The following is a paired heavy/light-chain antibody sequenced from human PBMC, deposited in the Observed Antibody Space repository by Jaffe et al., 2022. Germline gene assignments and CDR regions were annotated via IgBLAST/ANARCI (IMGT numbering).Heavy chain of an antibody. V-gene: IGHV4-38-2*01. CDR1: GYSISSGYS. Sequence: QVQLQESGPGLVKPSETLSLTCGVSGYSISSGYSWAWIRQFPGKGLEWLASIDHRWNTYYNPSLKSRVSMSVDTSKNQFSLKLNSVTAADTAVYYCVRYDYGSGSIFDYWGQGTLVTVSS. J-gene: IGHJ4*02. CDR2: IDHRWNT. CDR3: VRYDYGSGSIFDY. D-gene: IGHD3-10*01.
Light chain of an antibody. Sequence: QSALTQPPSVSGSPGQSVTISCTGTSSDIGSYNRVSWYQQPPGTAPKLMIYEVNTRPSGVPDRFSGSKSGNTASLTISGLQAEDEADYYCGSHADNTFLFGGGTKLTVL. CDR1: SSDIGSYNR. CDR2: EVN. V-gene: IGLV2-18*02. CDR3: GSHADNTFL. J-gene: IGLJ2*01.